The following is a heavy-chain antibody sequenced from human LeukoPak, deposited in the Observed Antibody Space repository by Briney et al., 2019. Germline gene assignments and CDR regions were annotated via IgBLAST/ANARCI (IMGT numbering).Heavy chain of an antibody. J-gene: IGHJ4*02. CDR3: AGQALDSSGHYYFDY. CDR1: GYSFSSYW. V-gene: IGHV5-51*01. Sequence: GESLKISCKGSGYSFSSYWIGWVRQMPGKGLEWMGIIYPGDADTRYSPSFQGQVTISADKSISTAYLQWSSLKASDTAMYYCAGQALDSSGHYYFDYWGQGTLVTVSS. D-gene: IGHD3-22*01. CDR2: IYPGDADT.